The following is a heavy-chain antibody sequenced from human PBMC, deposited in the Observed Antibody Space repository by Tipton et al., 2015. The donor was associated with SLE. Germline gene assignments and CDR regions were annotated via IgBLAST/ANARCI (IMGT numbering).Heavy chain of an antibody. V-gene: IGHV4-38-2*02. CDR2: IYRSGST. CDR3: AREFPSDAFDI. Sequence: TLSLTCSVSGDSISSGYYWGWIRQPPGKGLEWIGTIYRSGSTYYNPSLKSRVTISVGTSKNQFSLNLRSVTAADTAVYYCAREFPSDAFDIWGQGTMVTVSS. CDR1: GDSISSGYY. J-gene: IGHJ3*02.